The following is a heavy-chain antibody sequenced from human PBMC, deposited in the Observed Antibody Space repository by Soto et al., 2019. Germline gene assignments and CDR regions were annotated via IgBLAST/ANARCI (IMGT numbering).Heavy chain of an antibody. CDR3: ARGQRFSDWFDP. J-gene: IGHJ5*02. D-gene: IGHD3-3*01. Sequence: TLSLTCSVSGGTISGYYWTWIRQPAGKGLEWIGRIYSSGNTKYNPSLQSRVTMSLDTSNNQFSLRLTSATAADTAVYYCARGQRFSDWFDPWGQGTLVTVSS. CDR2: IYSSGNT. V-gene: IGHV4-4*07. CDR1: GGTISGYY.